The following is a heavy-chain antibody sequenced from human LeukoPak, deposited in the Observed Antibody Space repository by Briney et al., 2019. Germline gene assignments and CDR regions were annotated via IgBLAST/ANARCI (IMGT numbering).Heavy chain of an antibody. CDR3: AKCPVYYDIKRGYYLDY. J-gene: IGHJ4*02. CDR1: GFTFSTYA. Sequence: PGGSLRLSCAASGFTFSTYAMSWVRQAPGKGLEWVSAISGSDDSTYYADSVKGRFTISRDNSKNTLYLLMNSLRAEDTAVYYCAKCPVYYDIKRGYYLDYWGQGTLVTVSS. CDR2: ISGSDDST. V-gene: IGHV3-23*01. D-gene: IGHD3-9*01.